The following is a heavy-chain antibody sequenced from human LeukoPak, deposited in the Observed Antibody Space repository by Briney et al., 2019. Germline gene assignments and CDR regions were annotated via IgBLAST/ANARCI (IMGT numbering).Heavy chain of an antibody. Sequence: SDTLSLTCTVSGGSISRYYWSWLRQPPGKGLEGIGYIYDSGSTNYHPSLTRRVTISVDTSKNQFSLTLSSVAAAGTTGSYFARVRRGYCTNGVCHRWFDPSGQGDLVTVSS. CDR1: GGSISRYY. CDR2: IYDSGST. V-gene: IGHV4-59*07. CDR3: ARVRRGYCTNGVCHRWFDP. D-gene: IGHD2-8*01. J-gene: IGHJ5*02.